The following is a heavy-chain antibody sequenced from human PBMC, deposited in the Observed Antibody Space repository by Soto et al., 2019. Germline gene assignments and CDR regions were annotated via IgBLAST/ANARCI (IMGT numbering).Heavy chain of an antibody. D-gene: IGHD6-13*01. J-gene: IGHJ4*02. Sequence: QLQLQESGPGLVKPSETLSLTCTVSGGSISSSSYYWGWIRQPPGKGLEWIGSIYYSGSTYYNPSLKSRVTISVDTSKNQFSLKLSSVTAADTAVYYCARWAMYSSSWVDYWGQGTLVTVSS. V-gene: IGHV4-39*01. CDR2: IYYSGST. CDR1: GGSISSSSYY. CDR3: ARWAMYSSSWVDY.